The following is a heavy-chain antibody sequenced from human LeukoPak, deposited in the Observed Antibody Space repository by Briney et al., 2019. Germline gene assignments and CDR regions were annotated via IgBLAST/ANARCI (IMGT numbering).Heavy chain of an antibody. J-gene: IGHJ2*01. D-gene: IGHD4-23*01. CDR2: IHQSGGS. Sequence: PSETLSLTCGVSGDSISSNPYSWAWIRQPPGQGLAWIGTIHQSGGSYYDPSLQSRLSMSVDTSKNQFSLKLTSVAAADTAVYYCARHSWGGNKDFDLWGRGTLVAVSS. V-gene: IGHV4-39*01. CDR1: GDSISSNPYS. CDR3: ARHSWGGNKDFDL.